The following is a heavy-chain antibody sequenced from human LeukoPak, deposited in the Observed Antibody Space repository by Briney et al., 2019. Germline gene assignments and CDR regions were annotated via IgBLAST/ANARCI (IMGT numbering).Heavy chain of an antibody. CDR2: INHSGST. CDR3: ARGEYSYGIDAFDI. J-gene: IGHJ3*02. Sequence: SETLSLTCAVYGGSFSGYYWSWIRRPPGKGLEWIGEINHSGSTNYNPSLKSRVTISVDTSKNQFSLKLSSVTAADTAVYYCARGEYSYGIDAFDIWGQGTMVTVSS. D-gene: IGHD5-18*01. V-gene: IGHV4-34*01. CDR1: GGSFSGYY.